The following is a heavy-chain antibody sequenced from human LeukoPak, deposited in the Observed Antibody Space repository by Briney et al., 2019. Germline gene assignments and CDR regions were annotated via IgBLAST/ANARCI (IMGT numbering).Heavy chain of an antibody. V-gene: IGHV4-39*07. CDR3: ARRLVTTKWFDP. Sequence: SETLSLTCTVSGGSISSSSYHWGWIRQPPGKGLEWIGEINHSGSTNYNPSLKSRVTISVDTSKNQFSLKLSSVTAADTAVYYCARRLVTTKWFDPWGQGTLVTVSS. D-gene: IGHD4-17*01. J-gene: IGHJ5*02. CDR2: INHSGST. CDR1: GGSISSSSYH.